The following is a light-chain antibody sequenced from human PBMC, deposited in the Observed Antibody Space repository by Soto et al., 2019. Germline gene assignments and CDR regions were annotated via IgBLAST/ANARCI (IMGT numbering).Light chain of an antibody. CDR2: ENT. CDR1: NSNIGNNY. Sequence: QSVLTQPPSVSAAPGQKVTISCSGRNSNIGNNYVSWYQQFPGTAPKLLIYENTKRPSGIPDRFSGSKSGTSATLDITGLQTGDEADYCCGAWDNSLSAYVFGPGTKLTV. CDR3: GAWDNSLSAYV. V-gene: IGLV1-51*02. J-gene: IGLJ1*01.